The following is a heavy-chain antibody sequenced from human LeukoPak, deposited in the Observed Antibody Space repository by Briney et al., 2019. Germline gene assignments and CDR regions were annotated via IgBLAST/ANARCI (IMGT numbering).Heavy chain of an antibody. V-gene: IGHV3-30*18. CDR2: ISYDGSNK. Sequence: GRSLRLSCAASGFTFSSYGMHWVRQAPGKGLEWVAVISYDGSNKYYADSVKGRFTISRDNSKNTLYLQMNSLRAEDTAVYYCAKDLGYYDSSGYYHSFDYWGQGTLVTVSS. J-gene: IGHJ4*02. CDR1: GFTFSSYG. D-gene: IGHD3-22*01. CDR3: AKDLGYYDSSGYYHSFDY.